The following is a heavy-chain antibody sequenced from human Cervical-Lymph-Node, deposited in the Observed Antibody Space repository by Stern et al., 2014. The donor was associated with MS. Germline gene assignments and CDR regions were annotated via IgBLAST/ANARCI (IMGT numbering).Heavy chain of an antibody. CDR2: ISAYNGNT. CDR1: GYTFTSYG. Sequence: QVQLVQSGAEVKKPGASVKVSCKASGYTFTSYGISWGRQAPGQGLEWMGWISAYNGNTNYAQKLQGRVTMTTDTSTSTAYMELRSLRSDDTAVYYCASPYGSGSYQYYYYGMDVWGQGTTVTVSS. D-gene: IGHD3-10*01. V-gene: IGHV1-18*01. CDR3: ASPYGSGSYQYYYYGMDV. J-gene: IGHJ6*02.